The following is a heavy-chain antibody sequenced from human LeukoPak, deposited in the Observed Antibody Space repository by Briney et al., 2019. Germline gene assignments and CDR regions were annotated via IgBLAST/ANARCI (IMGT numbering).Heavy chain of an antibody. CDR3: ARRFGY. CDR2: ISSSGNTI. Sequence: GGSLRLSCATSGFTFSSYDMNWVRQAPGKGLEWVSYISSSGNTIYYADSVKGRFTISRDSAKNSLYLQMNSLRVEDTAVYYCARRFGYWGQGTLVTFSS. V-gene: IGHV3-48*03. J-gene: IGHJ4*02. CDR1: GFTFSSYD.